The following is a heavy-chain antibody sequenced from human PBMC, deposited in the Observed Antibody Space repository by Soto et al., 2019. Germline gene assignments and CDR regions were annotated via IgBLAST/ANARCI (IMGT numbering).Heavy chain of an antibody. CDR1: GVTFRTYG. CDR2: ISYDGDYK. V-gene: IGHV3-30*18. CDR3: AKSDRGVFGVVMSPALDPLDV. D-gene: IGHD3-3*01. Sequence: QVQLVESGGGVVQPGRSLTLSCVVSGVTFRTYGIHWVRQAPGEGLEWVAVISYDGDYKSYADSVKGRFSISRDNSKNTVYLQLTSLGAEDTALYYCAKSDRGVFGVVMSPALDPLDVWGQGTMVAVSS. J-gene: IGHJ3*01.